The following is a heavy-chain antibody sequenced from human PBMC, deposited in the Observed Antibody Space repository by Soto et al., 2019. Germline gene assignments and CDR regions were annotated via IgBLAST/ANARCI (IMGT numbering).Heavy chain of an antibody. CDR1: GGSISSGGYY. V-gene: IGHV4-31*03. D-gene: IGHD2-2*01. CDR2: IYYSGST. J-gene: IGHJ5*02. Sequence: PSETLSLTCTVSGGSISSGGYYWSWIRQHPGKGLEWIGYIYYSGSTYCNPSLKSRVTISVDTSKNQLSLKLSSVTAADTAVYYCARSIVVVPAAIRLGNWFDPWGQGTLVTVSS. CDR3: ARSIVVVPAAIRLGNWFDP.